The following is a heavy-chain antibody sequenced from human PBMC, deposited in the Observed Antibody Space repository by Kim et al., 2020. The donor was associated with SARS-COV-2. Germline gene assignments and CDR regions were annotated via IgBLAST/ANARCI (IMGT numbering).Heavy chain of an antibody. CDR1: GDSISRYY. CDR3: AKHLRGSYAFNI. D-gene: IGHD3-10*01. V-gene: IGHV4-59*08. J-gene: IGHJ3*02. CDR2: IDDSARG. Sequence: SQTLSLSCTVSGDSISRYYWSWIRQPPGKGLEWIGCIDDSARGYYDPSLKSRVTISVDASKTQFSLKLSSVTAADTALYFCAKHLRGSYAFNIWGQGTMVTVSS.